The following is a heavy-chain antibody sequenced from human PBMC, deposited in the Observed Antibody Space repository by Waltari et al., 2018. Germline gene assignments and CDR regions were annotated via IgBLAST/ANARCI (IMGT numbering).Heavy chain of an antibody. J-gene: IGHJ5*02. D-gene: IGHD3-3*01. V-gene: IGHV3-30-3*01. CDR2: ISYDGSNK. CDR3: ARESYDFWSGYNWFDP. Sequence: QVQLVESGGGVVQPGRSLRLSCAASGFTFSSYAMHWVRQAPGKGLEWVAVISYDGSNKYYADSVKGRFTISRDNSKNTLYLQMNSLRAEDTAVYYCARESYDFWSGYNWFDPWGQGTLVTVSS. CDR1: GFTFSSYA.